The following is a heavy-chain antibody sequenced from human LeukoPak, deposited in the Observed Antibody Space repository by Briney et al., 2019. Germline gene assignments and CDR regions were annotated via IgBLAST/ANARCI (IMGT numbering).Heavy chain of an antibody. Sequence: GGSLRLSCAASGFTFNTYNMNWLREAPGEGGEGVSYIRNCCSNILHTLSVKGRFTIYRHIHKNSLYVQLNSLRGQDAAVYYCARDSELPYFDYWGQGTLVTVSS. CDR3: ARDSELPYFDY. D-gene: IGHD1-26*01. CDR2: IRNCCSNI. CDR1: GFTFNTYN. V-gene: IGHV3-48*01. J-gene: IGHJ4*02.